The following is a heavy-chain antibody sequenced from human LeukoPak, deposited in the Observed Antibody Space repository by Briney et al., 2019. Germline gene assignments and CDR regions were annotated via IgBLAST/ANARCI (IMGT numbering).Heavy chain of an antibody. J-gene: IGHJ4*02. Sequence: GASVKVSCKASGGTFSSYAISWVRQAPGQGLEWMGWINPNSGGTNYAQKFQGRVTMTRDTSISTAYMELSRLRSDDTAVYYCARDRVRYDKGTFDYWGQGTLVTVSS. D-gene: IGHD3-22*01. V-gene: IGHV1-2*02. CDR1: GGTFSSYA. CDR3: ARDRVRYDKGTFDY. CDR2: INPNSGGT.